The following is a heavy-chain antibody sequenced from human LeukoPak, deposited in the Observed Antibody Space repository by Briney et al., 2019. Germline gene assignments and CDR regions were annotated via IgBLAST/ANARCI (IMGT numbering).Heavy chain of an antibody. V-gene: IGHV3-33*01. D-gene: IGHD1-26*01. CDR2: IWNDGSNK. Sequence: GRSLRLSCAASGFTFSGYAMHWVRQAPGKGLEWVAVIWNDGSNKYYADSVKGRFIISRDNSKNTVFLQMNSLRAEDTAVYYCARDSSRYSGSYVDYWGQGTLVTVSS. CDR3: ARDSSRYSGSYVDY. J-gene: IGHJ4*02. CDR1: GFTFSGYA.